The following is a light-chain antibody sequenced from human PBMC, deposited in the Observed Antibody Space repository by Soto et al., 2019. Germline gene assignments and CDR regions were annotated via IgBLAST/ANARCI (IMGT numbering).Light chain of an antibody. Sequence: EIVMTQSPGTLSLSPGERATLSCRASQSVTSSYLAWYQQKPGQAPRLLIDGASRRATGIPDRFSGSGSGTDFTLTISRLEPEDFAVYYCQRYGSSPPLTFGGGTKVEIK. V-gene: IGKV3-20*01. CDR1: QSVTSSY. CDR3: QRYGSSPPLT. CDR2: GAS. J-gene: IGKJ4*01.